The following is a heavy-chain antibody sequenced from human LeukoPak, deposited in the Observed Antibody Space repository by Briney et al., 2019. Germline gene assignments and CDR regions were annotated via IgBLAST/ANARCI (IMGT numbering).Heavy chain of an antibody. CDR1: GFTFSSYW. J-gene: IGHJ4*02. D-gene: IGHD5-24*01. Sequence: GGSLRLSCAASGFTFSSYWMHWVRQAPGKGLVWVSRINTGGSTTDYADSVKGRFTISRDNAKNTLYLHMNSLRAEDTAVYYCSRDLRGRDDYWGQGILVIVSS. CDR2: INTGGSTT. V-gene: IGHV3-74*01. CDR3: SRDLRGRDDY.